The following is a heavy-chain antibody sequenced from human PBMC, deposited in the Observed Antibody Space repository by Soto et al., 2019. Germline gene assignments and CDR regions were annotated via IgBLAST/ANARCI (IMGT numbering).Heavy chain of an antibody. Sequence: PGESLKISCAASGFTFSNYNMNWVRQAPGKGLEWVASISTRSHYIYYADSLKGRFTISRDNAKNSVDLQISSLRAEDTAVYYCARDSSTGYYPSDFDYWGQGTLVTVSS. CDR3: ARDSSTGYYPSDFDY. CDR1: GFTFSNYN. J-gene: IGHJ4*02. CDR2: ISTRSHYI. D-gene: IGHD3-9*01. V-gene: IGHV3-21*01.